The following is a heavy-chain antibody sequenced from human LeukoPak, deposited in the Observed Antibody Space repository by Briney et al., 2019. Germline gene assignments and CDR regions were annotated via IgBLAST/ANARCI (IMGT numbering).Heavy chain of an antibody. D-gene: IGHD2-2*01. V-gene: IGHV1-18*01. CDR2: ISAYNGST. CDR1: GYTFTSYG. Sequence: GASVKVSCKASGYTFTSYGISWVRQAPGQGLEWMGWISAYNGSTNYAQKLQGRVTMTTDTSTSTAYMELRSLRSDDTAVYYCARDHDEVPAAIRYYYYGMDVWGQGTTVTVSS. CDR3: ARDHDEVPAAIRYYYYGMDV. J-gene: IGHJ6*02.